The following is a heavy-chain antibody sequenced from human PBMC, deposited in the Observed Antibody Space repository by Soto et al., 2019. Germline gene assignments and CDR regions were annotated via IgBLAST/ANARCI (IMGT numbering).Heavy chain of an antibody. Sequence: ASVKVSCKASGGTFSSYAISWVRQAPGQGPEWMGGIIPIFGTANYAQKFQGRVTITADESTSTAYMELSSLRSEDTAVYYCARDHTPATVTTSGVMDVWGQGTTVTVSS. J-gene: IGHJ6*02. CDR3: ARDHTPATVTTSGVMDV. CDR1: GGTFSSYA. D-gene: IGHD4-17*01. V-gene: IGHV1-69*13. CDR2: IIPIFGTA.